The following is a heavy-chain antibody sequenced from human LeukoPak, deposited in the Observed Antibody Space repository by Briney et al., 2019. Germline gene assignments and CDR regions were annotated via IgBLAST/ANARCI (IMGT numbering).Heavy chain of an antibody. J-gene: IGHJ4*02. Sequence: GASVKVSCKASGYTFTSYGISWVRQAPGQGLEWMGWISACNGNTNYAQKLQGRVTMTTDTSTSTAYMELRSLRSDDTAVYYCARDYYDSSGYYRGDYWGQGTLVTVSS. CDR1: GYTFTSYG. D-gene: IGHD3-22*01. CDR2: ISACNGNT. CDR3: ARDYYDSSGYYRGDY. V-gene: IGHV1-18*01.